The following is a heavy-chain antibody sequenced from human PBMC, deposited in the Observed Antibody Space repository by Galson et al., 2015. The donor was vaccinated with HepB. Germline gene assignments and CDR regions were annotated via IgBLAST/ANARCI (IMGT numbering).Heavy chain of an antibody. Sequence: SLRLSCAASGFTFGSYAMHWVRQAPGKGLEWVAVITYDGSNKYYADSVKGRFTISRDNSKNTLYLQMNSLRAEDTAVYYCARDRTHYDDSSGYYSNYFYYGMDSWGHATTGTASS. D-gene: IGHD3-22*01. V-gene: IGHV3-30-3*01. J-gene: IGHJ6*02. CDR2: ITYDGSNK. CDR3: ARDRTHYDDSSGYYSNYFYYGMDS. CDR1: GFTFGSYA.